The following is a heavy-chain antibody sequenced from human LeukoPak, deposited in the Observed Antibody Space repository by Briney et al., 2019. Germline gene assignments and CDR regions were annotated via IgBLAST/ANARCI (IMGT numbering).Heavy chain of an antibody. CDR1: GYTFTIYY. CDR3: AREADIVATDARGFDY. CDR2: INPSGGST. V-gene: IGHV1-46*01. J-gene: IGHJ4*02. Sequence: ASVKVSCKASGYTFTIYYMHWVRQAPGQGLEWMGIINPSGGSTSYAQKFQGRVTMTRDTSTSTVYMELSSLRSEDTAVYYCAREADIVATDARGFDYWGQGTLVTVSS. D-gene: IGHD5-12*01.